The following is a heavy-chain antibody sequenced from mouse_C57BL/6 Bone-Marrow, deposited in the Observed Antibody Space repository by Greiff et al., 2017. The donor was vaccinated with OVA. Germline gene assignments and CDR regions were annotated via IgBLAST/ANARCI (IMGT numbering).Heavy chain of an antibody. CDR2: IHPNSGST. CDR3: AVYRNPLYFGV. V-gene: IGHV1-64*01. Sequence: QVQLLQPGAELVKPGASVKLSCKASGYTFTSYWMHWVKQRPGQGLEWIGMIHPNSGSTNYNEKVKSKATMSGDKSSSTAYMQLSSLTSEDSEVYYCAVYRNPLYFGVWGTGTTVTVSS. J-gene: IGHJ1*03. CDR1: GYTFTSYW. D-gene: IGHD2-1*01.